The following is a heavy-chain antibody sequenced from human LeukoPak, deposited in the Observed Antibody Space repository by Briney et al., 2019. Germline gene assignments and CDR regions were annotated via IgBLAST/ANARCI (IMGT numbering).Heavy chain of an antibody. J-gene: IGHJ3*02. CDR2: ISSSSSYI. CDR1: GLTFSSYS. D-gene: IGHD4-17*01. V-gene: IGHV3-21*01. Sequence: GGSLRLSCAASGLTFSSYSMNWVRQAPGKGLEWVSSISSSSSYIYYADSVKGRFTISRDNAKNSLYLQMNSLRAEDTAVYYCARDRNDYGDYDAFDIWGQGTMVTVSS. CDR3: ARDRNDYGDYDAFDI.